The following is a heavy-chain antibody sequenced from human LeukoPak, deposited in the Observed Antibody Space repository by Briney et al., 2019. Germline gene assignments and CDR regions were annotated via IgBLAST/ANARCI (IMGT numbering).Heavy chain of an antibody. V-gene: IGHV3-23*01. CDR1: GFTFSSYA. D-gene: IGHD2-2*01. J-gene: IGHJ4*02. CDR2: ISGSGGSI. Sequence: GGSLRLSCAASGFTFSSYAMSWVRQAPGKGLEWVSAISGSGGSIYYADSVKGRFTISRDNSKNTLYLQMNSLRAEDTAVYYCAKGDMYQHSFDYWGQGTLVTVSS. CDR3: AKGDMYQHSFDY.